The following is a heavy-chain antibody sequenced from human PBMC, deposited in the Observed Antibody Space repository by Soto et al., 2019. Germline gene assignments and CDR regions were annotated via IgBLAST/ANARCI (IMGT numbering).Heavy chain of an antibody. Sequence: QVQLVQSGAEVRSPGASVKVSCTASGDSFTNYFIHWVRQAPGQGLEWMAIINPSGDSTTSGQKFQGRVTMTRDAPTSTVSLELSNLRSEDTAVYYCARSAHQRENYSGLDVWGQGTTVTVSS. J-gene: IGHJ6*02. CDR3: ARSAHQRENYSGLDV. D-gene: IGHD1-26*01. CDR1: GDSFTNYF. CDR2: INPSGDST. V-gene: IGHV1-46*01.